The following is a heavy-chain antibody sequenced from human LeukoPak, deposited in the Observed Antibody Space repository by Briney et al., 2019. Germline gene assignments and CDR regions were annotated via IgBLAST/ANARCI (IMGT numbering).Heavy chain of an antibody. V-gene: IGHV5-51*01. CDR1: GYSFTSYW. D-gene: IGHD2-2*01. CDR2: IYPGDSDT. J-gene: IGHJ4*02. CDR3: ARREASREYQLLFHFDY. Sequence: GEPLKISCKGSGYSFTSYWIGWVRQMPGKGLEWMGIIYPGDSDTRYSPSFQGQVTISADKSISTAYLQWSSLKASDTAMYYCARREASREYQLLFHFDYWGQGTLVTVSS.